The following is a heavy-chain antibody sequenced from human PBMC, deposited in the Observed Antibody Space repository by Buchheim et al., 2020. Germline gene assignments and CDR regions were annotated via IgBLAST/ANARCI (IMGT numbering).Heavy chain of an antibody. D-gene: IGHD6-13*01. CDR3: ARGWAAARVNGLSLNWFDH. V-gene: IGHV4-4*02. Sequence: QVQLQESGPGLVKPSGTLSLTYAVSGGSISSSNWWSWVRQPPGKGLEWIGEIYHSGSTYYNPSLKSRVTISVDTSKNQFSLKLSSVTAADTAVYYCARGWAAARVNGLSLNWFDHWGQGTL. CDR1: GGSISSSNW. CDR2: IYHSGST. J-gene: IGHJ5*02.